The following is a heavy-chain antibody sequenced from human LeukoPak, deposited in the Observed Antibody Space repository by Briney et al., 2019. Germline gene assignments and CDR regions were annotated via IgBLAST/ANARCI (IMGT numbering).Heavy chain of an antibody. J-gene: IGHJ4*02. V-gene: IGHV4-34*01. D-gene: IGHD6-6*01. Sequence: PSETLSLTCAVYGGSFNGYYWTWIRQPPGKGLEWIGEINQSGNTNYNPSLKSRVTMSIDTSKNQISLRLSSVTAADTAVYYCVRNSAYSTSSGFNCWGQGTLVTVSS. CDR3: VRNSAYSTSSGFNC. CDR2: INQSGNT. CDR1: GGSFNGYY.